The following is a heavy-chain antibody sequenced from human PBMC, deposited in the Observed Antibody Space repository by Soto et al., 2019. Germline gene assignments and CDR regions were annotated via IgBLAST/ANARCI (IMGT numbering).Heavy chain of an antibody. Sequence: PSETLSLTCAVSGGSISSGGYSWSWIRQPPGKGLEWIGYIYHSGSTYYNPSLKSRVTISVDRSKSQFSLKLSSVTAADTAVYYCARGVTTVTTIDYWGQGTLVTVSS. J-gene: IGHJ4*02. CDR3: ARGVTTVTTIDY. CDR1: GGSISSGGYS. D-gene: IGHD4-17*01. CDR2: IYHSGST. V-gene: IGHV4-30-2*01.